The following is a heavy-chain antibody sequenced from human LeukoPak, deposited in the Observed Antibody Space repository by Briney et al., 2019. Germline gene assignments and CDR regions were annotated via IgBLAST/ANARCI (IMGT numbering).Heavy chain of an antibody. V-gene: IGHV1-2*02. CDR1: DYTFIVYH. Sequence: ASVTVSFKASDYTFIVYHIHWVRLAPGKGLEWMAWINPNSGDTDHAQKCQGRVTMTRDTSISTVYMEVSSLRFDDTAGYYCALIPGGSWAFDFWGQGTLVSVSS. CDR2: INPNSGDT. D-gene: IGHD6-13*01. CDR3: ALIPGGSWAFDF. J-gene: IGHJ4*02.